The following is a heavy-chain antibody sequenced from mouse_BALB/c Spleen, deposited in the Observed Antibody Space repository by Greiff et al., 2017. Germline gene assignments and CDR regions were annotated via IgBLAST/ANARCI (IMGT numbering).Heavy chain of an antibody. CDR2: ISSGGST. Sequence: DVKLVESGGGLVKPGGSLKLSCAASGFTFSSYAMSWVRQTPEKRLEWVASISSGGSTYYPDSVKGRFTISRDNARNILYLQMSSLRSEDTAMYYCAIYYGSRRVFAYWGQGTLVTVSA. D-gene: IGHD1-1*01. V-gene: IGHV5-6-5*01. CDR3: AIYYGSRRVFAY. CDR1: GFTFSSYA. J-gene: IGHJ3*01.